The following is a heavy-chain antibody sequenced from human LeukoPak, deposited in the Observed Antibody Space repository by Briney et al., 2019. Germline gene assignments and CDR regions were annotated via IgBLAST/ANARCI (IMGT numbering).Heavy chain of an antibody. D-gene: IGHD1-26*01. V-gene: IGHV1-8*01. CDR2: MNPNSGNT. J-gene: IGHJ4*02. CDR3: ARGWEPPWEPPAGGNYYIDY. CDR1: GYTFTSYD. Sequence: ASVKVSCKASGYTFTSYDINWVRQATGQGLEWMGWMNPNSGNTGYAQKFQGRVTMTRNTSISTAYMELSSLRSEDTAVYYCARGWEPPWEPPAGGNYYIDYWGQGTLVTVSS.